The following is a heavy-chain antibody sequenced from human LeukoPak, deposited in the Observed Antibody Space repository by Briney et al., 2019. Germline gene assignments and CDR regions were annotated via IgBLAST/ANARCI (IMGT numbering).Heavy chain of an antibody. CDR3: ARHDGRGGATMGALDY. J-gene: IGHJ4*02. D-gene: IGHD4/OR15-4a*01. CDR2: IYYGGTT. Sequence: SGTLSLTCTVSGGSISSSCYFWGRIRQPPGTGLEWIGSIYYGGTTYYNPSLKSRATISVDTSKNQFSLNLSSVTATDTAVYYCARHDGRGGATMGALDYWGRGTLVTVSS. V-gene: IGHV4-39*01. CDR1: GGSISSSCYF.